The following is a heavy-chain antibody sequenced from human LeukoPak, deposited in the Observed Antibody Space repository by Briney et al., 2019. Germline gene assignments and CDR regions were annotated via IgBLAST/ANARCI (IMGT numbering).Heavy chain of an antibody. Sequence: GGSLRLSCAASGFTFSSYGMHWVRQAPGKGLEWVAVIWYDGSNKFYADSVRGRYTISRDNSKNTLYLQMHSLRAEDTAVYYCARTGGYYDYWGQGTLVTVSS. J-gene: IGHJ4*02. V-gene: IGHV3-33*01. D-gene: IGHD7-27*01. CDR1: GFTFSSYG. CDR2: IWYDGSNK. CDR3: ARTGGYYDY.